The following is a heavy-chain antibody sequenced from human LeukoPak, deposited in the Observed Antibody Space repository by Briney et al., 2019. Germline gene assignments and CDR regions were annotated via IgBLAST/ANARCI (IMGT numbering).Heavy chain of an antibody. CDR3: ATPMGGYDYFQSNY. D-gene: IGHD5-12*01. V-gene: IGHV1-24*01. J-gene: IGHJ4*02. Sequence: ASVKVSCKVSGYTLTELSMHWVRQAPGKGLVWMGGFDPEDGETIYAQKFQGRVTMTEDTSTDTAYMELSSLRSEDTAVYYCATPMGGYDYFQSNYWGQGTLVTVSS. CDR1: GYTLTELS. CDR2: FDPEDGET.